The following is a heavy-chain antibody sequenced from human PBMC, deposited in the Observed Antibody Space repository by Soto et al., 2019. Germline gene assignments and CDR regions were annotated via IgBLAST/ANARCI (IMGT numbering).Heavy chain of an antibody. J-gene: IGHJ5*02. CDR1: GFTFSSYA. CDR3: ARLAVAGPYHNWFDP. V-gene: IGHV3-23*01. D-gene: IGHD6-19*01. Sequence: VGSLRLSCAASGFTFSSYAMSWVRQAPGKGLEWVSAISGSGGSTYYADSVKGRFTISRDNSKNTLYLQMNSLRAEDTAVYYCARLAVAGPYHNWFDPWGQGTLVTVSS. CDR2: ISGSGGST.